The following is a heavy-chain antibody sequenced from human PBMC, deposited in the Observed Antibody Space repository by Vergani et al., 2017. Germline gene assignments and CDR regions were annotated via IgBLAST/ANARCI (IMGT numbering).Heavy chain of an antibody. D-gene: IGHD4-17*01. CDR1: GFTFSSYT. CDR3: APTVGDYGVGFRS. V-gene: IGHV3-30-3*01. CDR2: ISHDGTNK. J-gene: IGHJ5*01. Sequence: QVQLVESGGGVVQPGRSLRLSCAASGFTFSSYTMHWVRQAPGKGLEWVAVISHDGTNKYYADSVKGRFTISRDNSKNTLYLQMNSLRAEDTAVYYCAPTVGDYGVGFRSWDQGTLVTVSS.